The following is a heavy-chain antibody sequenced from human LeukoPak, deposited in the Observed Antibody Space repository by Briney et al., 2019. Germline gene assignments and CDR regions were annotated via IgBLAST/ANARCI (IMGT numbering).Heavy chain of an antibody. J-gene: IGHJ4*02. CDR3: ARGIVGPTYFDY. CDR2: IYYSGRT. CDR1: GGSISSYY. V-gene: IGHV4-59*12. Sequence: PSETLSLTCTVSGGSISSYYWSWIRQPPGKGLEWIGYIYYSGRTYYNPSLKSRVTISVDTSKNQFSLKLSSVAAADTAVYYCARGIVGPTYFDYWGQGTLVTVSS. D-gene: IGHD1-26*01.